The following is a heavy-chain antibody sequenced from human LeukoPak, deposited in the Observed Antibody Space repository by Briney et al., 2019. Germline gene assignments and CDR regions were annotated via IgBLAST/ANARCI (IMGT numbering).Heavy chain of an antibody. CDR3: AKDGKDDYVWGFGDY. V-gene: IGHV3-30*02. CDR2: IRYDGSNK. J-gene: IGHJ4*02. CDR1: GFTFSSYG. Sequence: PGGSLRLSCAASGFTFSSYGMHWVRQAPGKGLEWVAFIRYDGSNKYYADSVKGRFTISRDNSKNTLYLQMNSLRAEDTAVYYCAKDGKDDYVWGFGDYWGQGTLVTVSS. D-gene: IGHD3-16*01.